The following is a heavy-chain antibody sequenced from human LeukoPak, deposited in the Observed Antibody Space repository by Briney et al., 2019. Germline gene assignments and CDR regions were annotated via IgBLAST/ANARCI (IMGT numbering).Heavy chain of an antibody. CDR3: ARVGDYYDSSGYLTP. J-gene: IGHJ5*02. CDR2: IYHSGST. D-gene: IGHD3-22*01. CDR1: GGSISSSNW. V-gene: IGHV4-4*02. Sequence: SGTLSLTCAVSGGSISSSNWWSWVRQPPGKGLEWIGEIYHSGSTNYNPSLKSRVTISIDKSKNQFSLKLSSVTAADTAVYYCARVGDYYDSSGYLTPWSQGTLVTVSS.